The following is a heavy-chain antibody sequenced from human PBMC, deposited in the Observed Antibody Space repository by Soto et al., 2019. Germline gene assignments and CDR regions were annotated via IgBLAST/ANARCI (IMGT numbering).Heavy chain of an antibody. D-gene: IGHD2-15*01. J-gene: IGHJ4*02. CDR2: ISSSGGST. CDR1: GFTFSSNA. V-gene: IGHV3-23*01. Sequence: LRLSCAASGFTFSSNAMSWVRQAPGKGLEWVSGISSSGGSTYYADSVKGRFTISRDNSKNMRYLQMNNLRAEDTAVYYCAKAQGGSYFDYWGQGTLVTVSS. CDR3: AKAQGGSYFDY.